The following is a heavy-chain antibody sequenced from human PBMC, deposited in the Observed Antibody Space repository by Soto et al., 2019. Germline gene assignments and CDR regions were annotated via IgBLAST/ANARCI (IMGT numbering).Heavy chain of an antibody. J-gene: IGHJ6*02. CDR1: GGTFSSYA. D-gene: IGHD6-6*01. Sequence: QVQLVQSGAEVKKPGSSVKVSCKASGGTFSSYAISWVRQAPGQGLEWMGGIIPIFGTANYAQKFQGRVTITADKYTSTPYMERSSLRAEDTAVYYCARDRIAARPGDHYYYGMDVWGQGTTVTVSS. CDR2: IIPIFGTA. CDR3: ARDRIAARPGDHYYYGMDV. V-gene: IGHV1-69*06.